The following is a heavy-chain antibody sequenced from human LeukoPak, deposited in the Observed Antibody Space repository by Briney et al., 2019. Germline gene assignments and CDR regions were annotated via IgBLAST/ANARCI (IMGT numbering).Heavy chain of an antibody. CDR3: ARGYDIDV. CDR2: IYYTGTT. CDR1: GVSVSSGSYY. Sequence: TTSETLSLTCTVSGVSVSSGSYYWSWIRQPPGKALEWIGYIYYTGTTKYNPSLKSRATISLDTSKNQFSLKLTSVTAADTALFFCARGYDIDVWGQGTTVTVSS. V-gene: IGHV4-61*01. J-gene: IGHJ6*02.